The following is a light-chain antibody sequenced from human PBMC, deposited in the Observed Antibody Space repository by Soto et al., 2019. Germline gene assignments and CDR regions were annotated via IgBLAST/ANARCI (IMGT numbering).Light chain of an antibody. V-gene: IGKV3-11*01. J-gene: IGKJ5*01. CDR1: QSVSSH. CDR3: QQRSNWPPIT. CDR2: DAS. Sequence: EVVLTQSPATLSLSPGERATLSCRASQSVSSHLACYQQKPGQAPRLLIYDASNRATGIPARFSGSGSGTDFTLTISSLEPEDFAVYYCQQRSNWPPITFGQGTRLEIK.